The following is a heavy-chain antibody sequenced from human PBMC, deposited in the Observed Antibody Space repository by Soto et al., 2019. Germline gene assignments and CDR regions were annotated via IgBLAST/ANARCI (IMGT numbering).Heavy chain of an antibody. V-gene: IGHV3-72*01. Sequence: EVQLVESGGGLVQPGGSLRLSCAASGFTLSAYYMDWLRQAPGKGLEWVGRTRNRANSYTTEYDASVKGRFTISRDDSSNSLHLQINSLKTEDTAVDYCARGGNTNWRYFDYWGQGTLVTVSS. CDR3: ARGGNTNWRYFDY. J-gene: IGHJ4*02. D-gene: IGHD1-1*01. CDR2: TRNRANSYTT. CDR1: GFTLSAYY.